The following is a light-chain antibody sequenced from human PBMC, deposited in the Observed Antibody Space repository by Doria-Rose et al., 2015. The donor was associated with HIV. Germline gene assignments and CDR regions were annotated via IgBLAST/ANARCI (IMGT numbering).Light chain of an antibody. CDR2: TNI. CDR1: SSNIGAPYD. Sequence: QSVLTQPPSVSGAPGQRVTISCTGSSSNIGAPYDVHWYQHLPGTAPKLLIYTNINRPSGVPERFSGSRSGSSAFLAITGLQAEDEADYYCQSYDSSDSRVFGGGTKVTVL. V-gene: IGLV1-40*01. CDR3: QSYDSSDSRV. J-gene: IGLJ3*02.